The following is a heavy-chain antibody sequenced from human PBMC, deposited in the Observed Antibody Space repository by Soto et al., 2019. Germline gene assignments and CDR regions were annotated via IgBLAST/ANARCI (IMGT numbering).Heavy chain of an antibody. CDR1: GYTFLDFY. CDR2: INPSGGGT. CDR3: ARDKPFSAGY. V-gene: IGHV1-46*01. Sequence: QVQLVQSGTEVKKPGASVKVSCKASGYTFLDFYIHWVRQAPGQGLEWTGFINPSGGGTTYAQKFQGRLTMTRDTSTSTVYMELISLRSEDTAIYYCARDKPFSAGYWGQGTLVT. D-gene: IGHD3-3*02. J-gene: IGHJ4*02.